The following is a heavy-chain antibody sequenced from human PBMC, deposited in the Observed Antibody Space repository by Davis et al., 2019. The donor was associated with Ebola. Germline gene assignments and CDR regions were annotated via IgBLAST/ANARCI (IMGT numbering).Heavy chain of an antibody. CDR1: GGSISGYY. CDR3: ARANSSGYYYPRANAFDI. CDR2: IYYGGST. V-gene: IGHV4-30-4*01. D-gene: IGHD3-22*01. J-gene: IGHJ3*02. Sequence: SETLSLTCTVSGGSISGYYWSWIRQPPGKGLEWIGYIYYGGSTYYNPSLKSRVTISVDTSKNQFSLKLSSVTAADTAVYYCARANSSGYYYPRANAFDIWGQGTMVTVSS.